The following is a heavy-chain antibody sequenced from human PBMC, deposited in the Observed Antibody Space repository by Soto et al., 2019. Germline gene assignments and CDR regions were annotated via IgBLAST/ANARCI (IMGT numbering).Heavy chain of an antibody. V-gene: IGHV1-69*01. CDR2: IIPIFGTA. CDR3: AASICSSTSCYTNYYYYGMDV. D-gene: IGHD2-2*02. J-gene: IGHJ6*02. Sequence: QVQLVQSGAEVKKPGSSVKVSCKASGGTFSSYAISWVRQAPGQGLEWMGGIIPIFGTANYAQKFQGRVTITADESTSTAYMELSSRRSEDTVVYYCAASICSSTSCYTNYYYYGMDVWGQGTTVTVSS. CDR1: GGTFSSYA.